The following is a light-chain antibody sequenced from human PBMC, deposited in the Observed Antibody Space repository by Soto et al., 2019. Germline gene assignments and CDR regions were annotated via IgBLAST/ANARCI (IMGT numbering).Light chain of an antibody. V-gene: IGKV3-15*01. CDR2: GAS. J-gene: IGKJ2*01. CDR1: QSVSSN. CDR3: QQYNKWPPYT. Sequence: EIVMTQSPANLSVSPGERATLSCRASQSVSSNLAWYQQKPGQGPRLLIYGASTRATSIPARFSGSGSGTDFTLTISSLQSEDFAVYYCQQYNKWPPYTFGQGTKLEIK.